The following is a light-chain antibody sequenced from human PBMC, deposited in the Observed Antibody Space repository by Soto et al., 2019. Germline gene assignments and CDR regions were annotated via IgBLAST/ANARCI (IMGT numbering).Light chain of an antibody. V-gene: IGLV2-23*02. Sequence: QSVLTQPASVSGSPGQSITISCAGGGSDIGANNLVSWYQQHPGTVPRLLIFEVTKRPTGISSRFSGSKSGNTASLTISGLRAEAEADYHCCSYACSRTFTFGGATPLPVL. CDR2: EVT. CDR1: GSDIGANNL. CDR3: CSYACSRTFT. J-gene: IGLJ2*01.